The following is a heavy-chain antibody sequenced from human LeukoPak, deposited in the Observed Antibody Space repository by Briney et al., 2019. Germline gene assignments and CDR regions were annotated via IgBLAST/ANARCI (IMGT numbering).Heavy chain of an antibody. J-gene: IGHJ4*02. CDR3: ARGGFIAVAGTVDY. V-gene: IGHV4-59*01. Sequence: PSETLSLTCTVSGGSISSYYWSWIRQPPGKGLEWIGYIYYSGSTNYNPSLKSRVTISVDTSKNQFSLKLSSVTAADTAVYYCARGGFIAVAGTVDYWGQGTLVTVSS. CDR2: IYYSGST. D-gene: IGHD6-19*01. CDR1: GGSISSYY.